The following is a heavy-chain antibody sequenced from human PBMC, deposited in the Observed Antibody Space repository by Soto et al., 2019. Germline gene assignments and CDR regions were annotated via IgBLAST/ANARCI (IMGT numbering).Heavy chain of an antibody. J-gene: IGHJ5*02. CDR3: ARERPDGTRLDP. Sequence: ESGPGLVKPSQTLSLTCTVSGGSISSGDYYWSWIRQPPGKGLEWIGYIYYSGNTYYSPSLKSRVTISVDTSKNQFSLKLSSVTAADTAVYYCARERPDGTRLDPWGQGTLVTVSS. CDR1: GGSISSGDYY. D-gene: IGHD2-2*01. CDR2: IYYSGNT. V-gene: IGHV4-30-4*01.